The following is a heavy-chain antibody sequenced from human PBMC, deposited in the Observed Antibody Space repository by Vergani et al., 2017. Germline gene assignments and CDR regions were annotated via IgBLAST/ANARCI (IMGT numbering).Heavy chain of an antibody. CDR3: ARDEGGVIVATREFDY. D-gene: IGHD5-12*01. V-gene: IGHV3-21*02. J-gene: IGHJ4*02. CDR1: GFTFSSYS. CDR2: ISSSSSYI. Sequence: EVQLVESGGGLVKPGGSLRLSCAASGFTFSSYSMNWVRQAPGKGLEWVSSISSSSSYIYYADSVKGRFTISRDNAKNSLYLQMNSLRAEDTAVYYCARDEGGVIVATREFDYWGQGTLVTVSS.